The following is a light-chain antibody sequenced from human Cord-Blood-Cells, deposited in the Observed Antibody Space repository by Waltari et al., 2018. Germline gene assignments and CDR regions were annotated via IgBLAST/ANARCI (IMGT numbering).Light chain of an antibody. CDR1: QSIRSY. V-gene: IGKV1-39*01. CDR3: QQSYSTPWT. J-gene: IGKJ1*01. Sequence: DIQMTQSPSSLSASVGDRVPITCRASQSIRSYLNGYQQKTVKAPKLLIYAASSLQSGVPSVFSSSGSETDFTLTICRLQPEDFATYYCQQSYSTPWTFGQGTKVEIK. CDR2: AAS.